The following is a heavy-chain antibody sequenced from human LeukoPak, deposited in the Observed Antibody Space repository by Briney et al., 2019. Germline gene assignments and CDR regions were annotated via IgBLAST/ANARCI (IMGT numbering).Heavy chain of an antibody. CDR2: TRNKANSYTT. Sequence: GGSLRLSCAASGFTFSDHYMDWVRQAPGKGLEWVARTRNKANSYTTEYAASVKGRFTISRDDSKNSLYLQMNSLKTEDTAVYYCSRYYYDSSDYRAFDYWGQGTLVTVSS. D-gene: IGHD3-22*01. J-gene: IGHJ4*02. CDR3: SRYYYDSSDYRAFDY. CDR1: GFTFSDHY. V-gene: IGHV3-72*01.